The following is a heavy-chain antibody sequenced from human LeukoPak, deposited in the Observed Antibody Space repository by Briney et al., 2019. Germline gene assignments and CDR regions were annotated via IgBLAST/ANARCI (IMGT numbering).Heavy chain of an antibody. V-gene: IGHV3-33*01. CDR3: ARENGDYHATDY. D-gene: IGHD4-17*01. CDR1: GFTFSSYG. J-gene: IGHJ4*02. Sequence: GGSLRLSCAASGFTFSSYGMHWVRQAPGKGLEWVAVIWYDGSNKYYADSVKGRFTISRDNSKNTLYLQMNSLRAEDTAVYYCARENGDYHATDYWGQGTLVTVS. CDR2: IWYDGSNK.